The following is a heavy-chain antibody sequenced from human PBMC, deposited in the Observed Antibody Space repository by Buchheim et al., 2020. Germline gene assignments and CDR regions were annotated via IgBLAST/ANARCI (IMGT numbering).Heavy chain of an antibody. CDR2: ISGSGCST. CDR3: AKDLWYSSSWPKYYFDY. CDR1: GFTFSSYA. J-gene: IGHJ4*02. D-gene: IGHD6-13*01. V-gene: IGHV3-23*01. Sequence: EVQLLESGGGLVQPGGSLRLSCAASGFTFSSYAMSWVRQAPGKGLEWVSAISGSGCSTYYADSVKGRFTISRDNSKNTLYLQMNSLRAEDTAVYYCAKDLWYSSSWPKYYFDYWGQGTL.